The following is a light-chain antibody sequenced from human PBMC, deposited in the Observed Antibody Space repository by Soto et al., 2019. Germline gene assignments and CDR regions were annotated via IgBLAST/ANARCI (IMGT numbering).Light chain of an antibody. Sequence: QSVLTQPPSVSAAPGQKVTISCSGSSSNIGKTFVIWYQQLPGAAPQVLIYDSNKRPSGIPDRFSGSRSGTSGSLDITGLQSGDEADYYCASWDTSLSVVLFGGGTRLTV. J-gene: IGLJ2*01. CDR3: ASWDTSLSVVL. V-gene: IGLV1-51*01. CDR1: SSNIGKTF. CDR2: DSN.